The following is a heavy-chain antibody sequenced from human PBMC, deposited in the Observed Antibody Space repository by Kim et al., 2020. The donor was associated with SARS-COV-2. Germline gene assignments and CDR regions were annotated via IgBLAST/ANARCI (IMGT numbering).Heavy chain of an antibody. V-gene: IGHV1-18*01. CDR3: APYYDSNSYRGQWD. D-gene: IGHD3-22*01. Sequence: ASVKVSCKASGYSFSNYGLVWARQAPGQGLEWMGWISSNSGHTKYAQNVQGRVTLTTDTSTNTGYMELSSPRSDDTAVYYCAPYYDSNSYRGQWDWGQGT. CDR2: ISSNSGHT. CDR1: GYSFSNYG. J-gene: IGHJ4*01.